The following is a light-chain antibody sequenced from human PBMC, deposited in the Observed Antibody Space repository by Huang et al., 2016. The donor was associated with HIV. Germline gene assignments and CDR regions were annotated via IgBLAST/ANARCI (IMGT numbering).Light chain of an antibody. CDR1: QNIDTY. J-gene: IGKJ3*01. Sequence: DIQMTQSPSSLSASVGDRVTIACRASQNIDTYLNWYQQTQGRAPKLLIYSASSLEIGVPSRFNGSGSGTDVTLTISGLQPEDSATYYCQQSYSTLFTFGPGTKVDIK. CDR3: QQSYSTLFT. CDR2: SAS. V-gene: IGKV1-39*01.